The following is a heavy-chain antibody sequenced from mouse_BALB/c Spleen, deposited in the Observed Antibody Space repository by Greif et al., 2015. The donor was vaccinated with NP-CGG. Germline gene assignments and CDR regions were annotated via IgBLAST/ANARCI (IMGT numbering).Heavy chain of an antibody. CDR1: GFTFSSYT. J-gene: IGHJ3*01. V-gene: IGHV5-12-2*01. CDR2: ISNGGGST. D-gene: IGHD2-3*01. CDR3: ARHWDDERTWFAY. Sequence: EVQLVESGGGLVQPGGSLKLSCAASGFTFSSYTMSWVRQTPEKRLEWVAYISNGGGSTYYPDTVKGRFTISRDSAKNTLYLQMSSLRSEDTAMYYCARHWDDERTWFAYWGQGTLVTVSA.